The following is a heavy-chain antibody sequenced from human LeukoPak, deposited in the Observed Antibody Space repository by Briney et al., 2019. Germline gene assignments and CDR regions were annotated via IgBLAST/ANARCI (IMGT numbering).Heavy chain of an antibody. CDR1: GFTFSSYA. CDR3: AKALVGATPFDY. CDR2: ISGSGGST. Sequence: GGSLRLSCAASGFTFSSYAMSWVRQAPGKGLEWVSAISGSGGSTYYADSVRGRFTISRDNSKNTLYLQMNSLRAEDTPVYYCAKALVGATPFDYWGQGTLVTVSS. J-gene: IGHJ4*02. D-gene: IGHD1-26*01. V-gene: IGHV3-23*01.